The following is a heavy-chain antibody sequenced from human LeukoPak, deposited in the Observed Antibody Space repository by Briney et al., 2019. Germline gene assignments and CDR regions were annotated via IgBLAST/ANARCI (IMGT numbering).Heavy chain of an antibody. V-gene: IGHV4-34*01. J-gene: IGHJ4*02. CDR3: ARGLGGRYYDILTGYYRGSPPYFDY. Sequence: SETLSLTCAVYSGSFSGYYCSWIRQPPGKGLEWLGEINHSGSTNYNPSLKSRVTISVDTSKNQFSLKLSSVTAADTAVYYCARGLGGRYYDILTGYYRGSPPYFDYWGQGTLVTVSS. CDR2: INHSGST. CDR1: SGSFSGYY. D-gene: IGHD3-9*01.